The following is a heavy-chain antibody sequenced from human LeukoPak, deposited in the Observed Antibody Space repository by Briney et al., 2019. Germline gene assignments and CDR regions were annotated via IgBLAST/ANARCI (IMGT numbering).Heavy chain of an antibody. J-gene: IGHJ3*02. CDR3: ARGPYSYDSSGAFDI. D-gene: IGHD3-22*01. CDR2: ISSSGST. CDR1: GDSISSGDYY. Sequence: PSETLSITCTVSGDSISSGDYYLSWIRQPPGKVLEWIWPISSSGSTNYNPSLKSRVTISVDTSKNQFSLKLSSVTAADTAVYFCARGPYSYDSSGAFDIWGQGTMVTVSS. V-gene: IGHV4-61*02.